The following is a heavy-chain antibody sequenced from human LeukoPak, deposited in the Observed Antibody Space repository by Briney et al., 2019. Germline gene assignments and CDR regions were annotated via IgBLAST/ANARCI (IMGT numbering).Heavy chain of an antibody. CDR2: IGTAGDT. V-gene: IGHV3-13*01. CDR3: ARAPTAGCSGGSCHLEPPDY. Sequence: VTLRLSCAASGLTFSSYDMHWVRQATGKGLEWVSAIGTAGDTYYPGSVKGRFTISRENAKNSLYLQMNSLRAGDTAVYYCARAPTAGCSGGSCHLEPPDYWGQGTLVTVSS. D-gene: IGHD2-15*01. J-gene: IGHJ4*02. CDR1: GLTFSSYD.